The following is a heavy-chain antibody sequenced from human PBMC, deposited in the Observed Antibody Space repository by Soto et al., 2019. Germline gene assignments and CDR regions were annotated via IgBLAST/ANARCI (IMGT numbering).Heavy chain of an antibody. CDR2: INAGNGNT. Sequence: QVQLVQSGAEVKKPGASVKVSCKASGYTFTSYAMHWVRQAPGQRLEWMGWINAGNGNTKYSQKFQGRVTITRDTSAGPAYMELSSVRSEATAVYYCARERITMVRGAANWFDPWGQGTLVTVSS. V-gene: IGHV1-3*01. J-gene: IGHJ5*02. CDR1: GYTFTSYA. D-gene: IGHD3-10*01. CDR3: ARERITMVRGAANWFDP.